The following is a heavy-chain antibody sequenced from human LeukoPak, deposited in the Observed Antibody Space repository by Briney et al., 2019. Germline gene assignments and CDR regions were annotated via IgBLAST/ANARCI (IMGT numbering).Heavy chain of an antibody. CDR1: GGSISSGGYY. CDR2: IYYSGST. V-gene: IGHV4-31*03. Sequence: SQTLSLTCTVSGGSISSGGYYWSWIRQHPGKGLEWIGYIYYSGSTNYNPSLKSRVTISLDTSKNQFSLKLSSVTAADTAVCYCARGVSGNAEYFQHWGQGTLVTVSS. D-gene: IGHD3-10*01. CDR3: ARGVSGNAEYFQH. J-gene: IGHJ1*01.